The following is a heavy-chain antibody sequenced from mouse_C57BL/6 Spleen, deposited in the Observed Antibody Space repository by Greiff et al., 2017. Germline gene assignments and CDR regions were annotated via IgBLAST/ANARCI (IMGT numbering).Heavy chain of an antibody. V-gene: IGHV5-17*01. CDR3: ARKFTTVVATDAMDY. CDR2: ISSGSSTI. CDR1: GFTFSDYG. J-gene: IGHJ4*01. D-gene: IGHD1-1*01. Sequence: EVQLVESGGGLVKPGGSLKLSCAASGFTFSDYGMHWVRQAPEKGLEWVAYISSGSSTIYYADTVKGLFTISRDNAKNTLFLQMTSLRSEDTAMYYCARKFTTVVATDAMDYWGQGTSVTVSS.